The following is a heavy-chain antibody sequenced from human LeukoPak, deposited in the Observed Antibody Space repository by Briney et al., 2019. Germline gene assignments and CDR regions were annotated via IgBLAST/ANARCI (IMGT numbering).Heavy chain of an antibody. CDR2: NYYSGST. CDR1: GGSISSYY. Sequence: KPSETLSLTCTVSGGSISSYYWSWIRQPPGKGLEWIGYNYYSGSTNYNPSLRSRVTISVDTSKNQFSLKLSSVTAADTAVYYCARGGNYGDYDGYFDYWGQGTLVTVSS. CDR3: ARGGNYGDYDGYFDY. J-gene: IGHJ4*02. V-gene: IGHV4-59*08. D-gene: IGHD4-17*01.